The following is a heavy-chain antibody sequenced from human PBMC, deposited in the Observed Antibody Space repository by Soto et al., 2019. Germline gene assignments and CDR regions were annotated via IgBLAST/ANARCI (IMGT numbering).Heavy chain of an antibody. CDR2: ISYDGSNK. V-gene: IGHV3-30-3*01. J-gene: IGHJ4*02. D-gene: IGHD6-19*01. CDR1: GFTFSSYA. CDR3: ARDGAVAGPPRFFDY. Sequence: GGSLRLSCAASGFTFSSYAMHWVRQAPGKGLEWVAVISYDGSNKYYADSVKGRFTISRDNSKNTLYLQMNSLRAEDTAVHYCARDGAVAGPPRFFDYWGQGTLVTVSS.